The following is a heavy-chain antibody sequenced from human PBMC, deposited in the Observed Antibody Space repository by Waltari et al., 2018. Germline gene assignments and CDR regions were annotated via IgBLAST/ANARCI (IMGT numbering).Heavy chain of an antibody. CDR1: GGSISSHY. D-gene: IGHD3-22*01. CDR2: IYYSGST. Sequence: QVQLQESGPGLVKPSETLSLTCPVSGGSISSHYWSLIRQPPGKGLEWIGYIYYSGSTNYNPSLKSRVTISVDTSKNQFSLKLSSVTAADTAVYYCAREVSDSSGYYDYWGQGTLVTVSS. J-gene: IGHJ4*02. CDR3: AREVSDSSGYYDY. V-gene: IGHV4-59*11.